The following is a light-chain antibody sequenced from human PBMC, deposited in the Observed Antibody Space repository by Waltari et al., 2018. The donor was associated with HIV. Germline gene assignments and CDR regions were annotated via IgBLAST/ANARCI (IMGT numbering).Light chain of an antibody. J-gene: IGLJ3*02. CDR3: CSYPSTSSFVM. Sequence: QSALTQPASVSGSPGQSLTISCTGTSSDVGGYNYVSWYQQHSGKGPKLIIYEVSNRPSGVSNRFSGSKSGNTASRTISGLQAEDEADYYCCSYPSTSSFVMFGGGTKLTVV. CDR2: EVS. V-gene: IGLV2-14*01. CDR1: SSDVGGYNY.